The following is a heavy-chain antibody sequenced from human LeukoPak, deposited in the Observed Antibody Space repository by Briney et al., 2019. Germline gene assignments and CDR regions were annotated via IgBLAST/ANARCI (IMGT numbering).Heavy chain of an antibody. CDR1: GGSILSTNW. V-gene: IGHV4-4*02. Sequence: SETLSLTCAVSGGSILSTNWGSWVRQPPGKGLEWMGEVHLNGATNYNPSVEGRVTMSIDKSKTHLSLEVISVTAADTAMYYCTRESGAFSPFGFWGQGTLVTVSS. CDR2: VHLNGAT. D-gene: IGHD1-26*01. CDR3: TRESGAFSPFGF. J-gene: IGHJ4*02.